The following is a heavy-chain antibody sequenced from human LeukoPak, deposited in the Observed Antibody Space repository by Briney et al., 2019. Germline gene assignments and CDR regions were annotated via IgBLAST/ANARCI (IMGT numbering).Heavy chain of an antibody. Sequence: GASVKVSCKASGYTFINYYLHWVRLAPGQGLEWMGWINPNNGDTEYAQNFQGRVTMTRDTSISAAYLELSRLRSDDTAVYFCARGPTRIIKHTPNYYYGLDVWGQGATVMVSS. J-gene: IGHJ6*02. CDR3: ARGPTRIIKHTPNYYYGLDV. V-gene: IGHV1-2*02. CDR1: GYTFINYY. D-gene: IGHD2-15*01. CDR2: INPNNGDT.